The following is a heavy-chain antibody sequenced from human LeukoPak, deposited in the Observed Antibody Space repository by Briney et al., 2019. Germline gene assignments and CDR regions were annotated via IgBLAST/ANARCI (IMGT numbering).Heavy chain of an antibody. CDR3: ARYGYSYGVL. J-gene: IGHJ4*02. CDR2: IYYSGST. V-gene: IGHV4-59*01. D-gene: IGHD5-18*01. Sequence: SETLSLTCTVSGGSISSYYWSWIRQPPGKGLEWIGYIYYSGSTNYNPSLKSRVTISVDTSKNQFSLKLSSVTAADTAVYYCARYGYSYGVLWGQGTLVTVSS. CDR1: GGSISSYY.